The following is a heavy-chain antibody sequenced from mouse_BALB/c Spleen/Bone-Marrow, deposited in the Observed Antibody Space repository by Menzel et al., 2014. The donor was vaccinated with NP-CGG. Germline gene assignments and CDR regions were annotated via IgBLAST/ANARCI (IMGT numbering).Heavy chain of an antibody. V-gene: IGHV1-69*02. CDR1: GYTFTSYW. CDR2: IYPSDNYT. Sequence: QVQLQQSGAELVRPGASVKLSCKASGYTFTSYWTNWVKQRPGQGLEWIGNIYPSDNYTNYNQKFKDKATLTVDKSSSTAYMQLSSPTSEDSAVYYCTRTYEYFDYWGQGTTLTVSS. D-gene: IGHD2-3*01. CDR3: TRTYEYFDY. J-gene: IGHJ2*01.